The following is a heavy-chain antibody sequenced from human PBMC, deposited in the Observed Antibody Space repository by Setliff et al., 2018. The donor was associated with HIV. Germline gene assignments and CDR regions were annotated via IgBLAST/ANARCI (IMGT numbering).Heavy chain of an antibody. J-gene: IGHJ4*02. CDR2: INPNMGDT. Sequence: ASVKVSCKASGYKFTGHHIQWMRQAPGQGLEWMGRINPNMGDTQYAQKFQGRIIMTRDTSINTVYMELSSLTSDDPALYYCARQDIPTGYYLFDYWGQGTQVTVSS. D-gene: IGHD3-9*01. CDR1: GYKFTGHH. V-gene: IGHV1-2*06. CDR3: ARQDIPTGYYLFDY.